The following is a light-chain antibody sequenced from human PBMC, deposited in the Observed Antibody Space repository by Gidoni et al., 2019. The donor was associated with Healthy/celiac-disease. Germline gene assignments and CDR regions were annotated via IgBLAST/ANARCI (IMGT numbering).Light chain of an antibody. V-gene: IGKV1-33*01. CDR2: DAS. J-gene: IGKJ4*01. CDR1: QDISNY. CDR3: QQYDHLPLT. Sequence: DIQMTQSPSSLSASVGDRVTITCQASQDISNYLNWYQQKPGQAPKLLIYDASNLETGVPSRFSGSGSGTDFTFTISSLQPEDIATYYCQQYDHLPLTFXGXTKVEIK.